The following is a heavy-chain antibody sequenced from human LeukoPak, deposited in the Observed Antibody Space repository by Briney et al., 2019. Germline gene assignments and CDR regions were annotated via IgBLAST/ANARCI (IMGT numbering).Heavy chain of an antibody. D-gene: IGHD5-12*01. Sequence: GGSLRLSCAVSEFPFTRAWMTWVRQAPGQGLEWVGRIKSKTDGGTTDYAAPVKGRFSISRDDSKNTLYLQMNSLETEDTAMYYCTTCGYDRCGAFDIWGQGTVLTVSS. CDR1: EFPFTRAW. J-gene: IGHJ3*02. CDR2: IKSKTDGGTT. V-gene: IGHV3-15*01. CDR3: TTCGYDRCGAFDI.